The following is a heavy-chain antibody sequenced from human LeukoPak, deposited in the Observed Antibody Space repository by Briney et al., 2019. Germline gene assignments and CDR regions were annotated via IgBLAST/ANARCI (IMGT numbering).Heavy chain of an antibody. CDR2: IYYSGST. J-gene: IGHJ4*02. CDR3: ARGGGYNYFDY. D-gene: IGHD5-24*01. CDR1: GGSISSSSYY. Sequence: PSETLSLTCTVSGGSISSSSYYWGWIRQPPGKGLEWIGSIYYSGSTYYNPSLKSRVTISVDTSKNQFSLKLSSVTAADTAVYYCARGGGYNYFDYWGQGTLVTVSS. V-gene: IGHV4-39*01.